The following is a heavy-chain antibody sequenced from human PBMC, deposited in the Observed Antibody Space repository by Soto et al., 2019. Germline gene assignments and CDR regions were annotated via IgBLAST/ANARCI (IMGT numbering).Heavy chain of an antibody. Sequence: GGSLRLSCVASRLIFSGSWMNWVRQAPGTGLEWVANTNPDGSEKYYVDSVEGRFTISRDNARNSLYLEMNSLRADDTALYYCASWGHSGNYWGQGTLVTVSS. D-gene: IGHD3-16*01. J-gene: IGHJ4*02. CDR1: RLIFSGSW. V-gene: IGHV3-7*01. CDR3: ASWGHSGNY. CDR2: TNPDGSEK.